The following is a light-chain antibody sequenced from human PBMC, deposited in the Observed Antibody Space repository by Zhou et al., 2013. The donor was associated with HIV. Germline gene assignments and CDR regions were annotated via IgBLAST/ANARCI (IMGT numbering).Light chain of an antibody. CDR1: QDISNY. Sequence: DIQMTQSPSSLSASIGDRVTITCQASQDISNYLNWYQQKPGKAPKLLIYDASNLETGVPSRFSGSGSGTDFTFTISSLQPEDVATYFCQQFDDLPITLGQGTRLDI. CDR2: DAS. V-gene: IGKV1-33*01. CDR3: QQFDDLPIT. J-gene: IGKJ5*01.